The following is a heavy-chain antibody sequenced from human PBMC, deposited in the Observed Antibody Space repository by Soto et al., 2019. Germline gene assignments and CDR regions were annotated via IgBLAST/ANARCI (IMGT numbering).Heavy chain of an antibody. CDR3: AKDINGGRTFGDYVWGGIDY. V-gene: IGHV3-9*01. CDR2: ISWNSDSI. Sequence: EVQLVESGGGLVQPGRSLRLSCAASGFTFEDYAMHWVRQAPGKGLEWVSGISWNSDSIGYADSVKGRFTISRDNAKNSLSLQMNSRRAEDKALYYCAKDINGGRTFGDYVWGGIDYCGQGTLVTVSS. D-gene: IGHD3-16*01. CDR1: GFTFEDYA. J-gene: IGHJ4*02.